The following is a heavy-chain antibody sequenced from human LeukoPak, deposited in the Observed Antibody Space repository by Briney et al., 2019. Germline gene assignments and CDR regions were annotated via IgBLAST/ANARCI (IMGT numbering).Heavy chain of an antibody. V-gene: IGHV3-64D*06. Sequence: GGSLRLSCSASGFTFSSYAMHWVRQAPGKGLEYVSAISSNGGSTYYADSVKGRFTISRDNSKNTLYLQMGSLRAEDTAVYYCVKGLTYYYGSGSYPFDYWGQGTLVTVSS. CDR2: ISSNGGST. CDR1: GFTFSSYA. D-gene: IGHD3-10*01. J-gene: IGHJ4*02. CDR3: VKGLTYYYGSGSYPFDY.